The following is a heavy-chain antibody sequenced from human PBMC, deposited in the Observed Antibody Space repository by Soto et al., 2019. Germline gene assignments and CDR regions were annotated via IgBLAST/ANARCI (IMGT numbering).Heavy chain of an antibody. V-gene: IGHV3-23*01. CDR3: AKIYGSGSYYNYFDY. CDR1: GFTFSSYA. D-gene: IGHD3-10*01. CDR2: ISGSGGST. J-gene: IGHJ4*02. Sequence: GGSLRLSCAASGFTFSSYAMSWVRQAPGKGLEWVSAISGSGGSTYYADSVKGRFTISRDNSKNTLYLQMNSLRAKDTAVYYCAKIYGSGSYYNYFDYWGQGTLVTVSS.